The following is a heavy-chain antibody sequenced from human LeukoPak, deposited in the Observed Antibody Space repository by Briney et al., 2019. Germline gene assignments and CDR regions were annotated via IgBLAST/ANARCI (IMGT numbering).Heavy chain of an antibody. J-gene: IGHJ6*03. CDR2: INQSGST. Sequence: SETLSLTCAVYGGSFSGYYWSWIRQPPGKGLEWIGEINQSGSTNYNPSLKSRVTISVDTSKNQFSLKLSSVTAADTAVYYCARGYDFWSGYSPNYYYYYMDVWGKGTTVTVSS. D-gene: IGHD3-3*01. V-gene: IGHV4-34*01. CDR3: ARGYDFWSGYSPNYYYYYMDV. CDR1: GGSFSGYY.